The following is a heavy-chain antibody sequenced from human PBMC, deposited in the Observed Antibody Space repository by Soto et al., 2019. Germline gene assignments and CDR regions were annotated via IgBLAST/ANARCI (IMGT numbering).Heavy chain of an antibody. J-gene: IGHJ6*02. CDR2: IGGSGGRT. D-gene: IGHD3-10*01. V-gene: IGHV3-23*01. CDR1: GFTLSTYA. Sequence: GGSLRLSCAASGFTLSTYAVSWVRQAPGKGLEWVSAIGGSGGRTSYADSVKGRFTISRDDSKYTLYLQMNSLRAEDTAVYYCVRGLYYSGVYCYGMDVWGQGTTVTVSS. CDR3: VRGLYYSGVYCYGMDV.